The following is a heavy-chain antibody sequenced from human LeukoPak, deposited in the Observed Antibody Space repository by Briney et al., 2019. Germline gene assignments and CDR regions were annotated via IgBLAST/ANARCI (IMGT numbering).Heavy chain of an antibody. CDR1: GFNFTNAW. D-gene: IGHD1-1*01. V-gene: IGHV3-15*01. CDR2: IKSKADGGTT. CDR3: TDPPTSH. Sequence: WGSLRLSCAASGFNFTNAWVSWVCRAPGKGLEWLGRIKSKADGGTTLHAASVEDRFAISRDDSINTLYLQMNSLKMDDTAVYYCTDPPTSHWGQGILVTVSS. J-gene: IGHJ4*02.